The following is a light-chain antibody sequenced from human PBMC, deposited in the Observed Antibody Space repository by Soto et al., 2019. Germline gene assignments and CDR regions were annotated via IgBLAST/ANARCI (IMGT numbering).Light chain of an antibody. CDR3: NSYAGSNNWV. Sequence: QYALTQPASVSGSPGQSITISCTGTSINVGGYNYVTWYQQHPGKAPKLMIYEVSKRPSGVPDRFSGSKSGNTASLTVSGLQAEDEADYYCNSYAGSNNWVFGGGTKLTAL. CDR2: EVS. V-gene: IGLV2-8*01. J-gene: IGLJ3*02. CDR1: SINVGGYNY.